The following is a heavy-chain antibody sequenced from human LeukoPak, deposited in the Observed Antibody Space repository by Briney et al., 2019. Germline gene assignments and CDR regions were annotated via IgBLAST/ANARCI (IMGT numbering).Heavy chain of an antibody. D-gene: IGHD4-23*01. CDR1: GGSISSSSYY. CDR2: IYYSGST. J-gene: IGHJ4*02. V-gene: IGHV4-39*07. Sequence: SETLSLTCTVSGGSISSSSYYWGWIRQPPGKGLEWIGSIYYSGSTYYNPSLKSRVTISVDTSKNQFSLKLSSVTAADTAVYYCARDLTTVVTPGHFDYWGQGTLVTVSS. CDR3: ARDLTTVVTPGHFDY.